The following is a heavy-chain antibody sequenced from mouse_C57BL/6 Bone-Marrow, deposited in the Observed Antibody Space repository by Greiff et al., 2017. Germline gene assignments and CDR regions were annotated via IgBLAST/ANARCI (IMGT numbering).Heavy chain of an antibody. D-gene: IGHD1-1*01. J-gene: IGHJ3*01. CDR2: IDPSDSYT. CDR1: GYTFTSYW. Sequence: QVQLQQPGAELVMPGASVKLSCKASGYTFTSYWMHWVKQRPGQGLEWIGEIDPSDSYTNYNQKFKVKSTLPVDKSSSTSYMQLSSLTSEDSAVYYCARDRDYGSWCAYWGQGTLVTVSA. V-gene: IGHV1-69*01. CDR3: ARDRDYGSWCAY.